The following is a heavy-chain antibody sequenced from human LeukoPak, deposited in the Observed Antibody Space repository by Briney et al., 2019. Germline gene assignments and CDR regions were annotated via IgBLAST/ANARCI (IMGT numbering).Heavy chain of an antibody. V-gene: IGHV4-4*07. D-gene: IGHD6-6*01. CDR2: ISSSGST. CDR3: AREGRSTSSGY. CDR1: GFYISSSHY. J-gene: IGHJ4*02. Sequence: SETLSLTCGVSGFYISSSHYWGWIRQPAGKELEWIGRISSSGSTNCNPSLKSRVTMSVDTSKNQFSLKMSSVTAADTAMYYCAREGRSTSSGYWGQGTLVTVSS.